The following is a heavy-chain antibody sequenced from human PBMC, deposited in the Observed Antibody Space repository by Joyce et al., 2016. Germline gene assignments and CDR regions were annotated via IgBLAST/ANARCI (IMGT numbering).Heavy chain of an antibody. CDR3: SRLYYEKRAFDY. J-gene: IGHJ4*02. CDR1: GYSFSSFW. V-gene: IGHV5-51*01. CDR2: IYPNDPNT. Sequence: EVQLVQSGAEVKKPGESLKISCEGSGYSFSSFWIGWVRQMAGKGLEWMGIIYPNDPNTRDSPSFQGQVTISADKSISTAYLQWSSLEASDTAMYYCSRLYYEKRAFDYWGQGTLVTVSS. D-gene: IGHD3-16*01.